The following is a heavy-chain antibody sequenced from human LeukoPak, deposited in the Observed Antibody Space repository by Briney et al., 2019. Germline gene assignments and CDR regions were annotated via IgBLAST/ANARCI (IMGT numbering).Heavy chain of an antibody. V-gene: IGHV4-34*01. D-gene: IGHD6-13*01. J-gene: IGHJ5*02. CDR3: ARAGIASAGMVNWFDP. CDR1: GGSFSGYY. Sequence: PSETLSLTCAVYGGSFSGYYWSWIRQPPGKGLEWIGEINHSGSTNYNPSLKSRVTISVDTSKNQFSLKLGSVTAADTAVYYCARAGIASAGMVNWFDPWGQGTLVTVSS. CDR2: INHSGST.